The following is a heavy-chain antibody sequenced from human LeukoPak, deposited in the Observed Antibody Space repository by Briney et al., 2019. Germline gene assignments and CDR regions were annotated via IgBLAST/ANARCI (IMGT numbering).Heavy chain of an antibody. V-gene: IGHV3-30*02. CDR3: ARDTGRSSGWRNYYYYYYMDV. D-gene: IGHD6-19*01. CDR1: GFTFSNYG. J-gene: IGHJ6*03. Sequence: GGSLRLSCAASGFTFSNYGVHWVRQAPGKGLEWVSFIRFDGSNKYYADSVKGRFTISRDSSKNTLYLQMNSLRAEDTAVYYCARDTGRSSGWRNYYYYYYMDVWGKGTTVTVSS. CDR2: IRFDGSNK.